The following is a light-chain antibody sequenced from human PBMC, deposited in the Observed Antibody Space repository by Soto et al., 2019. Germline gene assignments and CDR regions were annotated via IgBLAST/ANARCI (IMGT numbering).Light chain of an antibody. J-gene: IGLJ1*01. CDR3: VSYTSSTTYV. CDR2: EVN. V-gene: IGLV2-14*01. Sequence: QSALTQPASLSGSPGQSITISCTGTSSDIGAYDYVSWFQQHPGKAPKLMISEVNNRPSGVSNRFSGSKSGNTAYLTISGLQVEDEADYYCVSYTSSTTYVFGAGNKVNV. CDR1: SSDIGAYDY.